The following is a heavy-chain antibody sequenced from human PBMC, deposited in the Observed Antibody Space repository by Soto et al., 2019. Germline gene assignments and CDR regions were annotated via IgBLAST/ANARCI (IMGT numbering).Heavy chain of an antibody. CDR2: IDPGDTYA. CDR3: ARIYCTTTTCDSWFDP. CDR1: GYTLTTFW. V-gene: IGHV5-10-1*01. J-gene: IGHJ5*02. D-gene: IGHD2-2*01. Sequence: GESLKISCTGFGYTLTTFWISWVRQMPGKGLEWMGRIDPGDTYATYSPAFQGHVTISADKATSTAYPQWSSLKASDTAMYFCARIYCTTTTCDSWFDPWGQGTLVTVSS.